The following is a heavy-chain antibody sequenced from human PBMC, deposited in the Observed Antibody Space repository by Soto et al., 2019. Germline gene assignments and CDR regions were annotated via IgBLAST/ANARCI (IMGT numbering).Heavy chain of an antibody. Sequence: EVQLLESGGGLVQRGGSLRLSCAASGFPFSSCVMSWVRQAPGKGLEWVSGISGGGSNTFYADSVKGRFTISRDNSQNTLLLQMNSLGAEDTAVYYCAKDSNKYSSSLRGRYFDYWGQGIGVTVSS. CDR3: AKDSNKYSSSLRGRYFDY. CDR2: ISGGGSNT. D-gene: IGHD4-4*01. V-gene: IGHV3-23*01. CDR1: GFPFSSCV. J-gene: IGHJ4*02.